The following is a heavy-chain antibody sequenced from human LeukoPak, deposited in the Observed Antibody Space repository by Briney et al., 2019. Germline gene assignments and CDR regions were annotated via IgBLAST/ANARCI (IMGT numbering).Heavy chain of an antibody. D-gene: IGHD6-19*01. CDR1: GFTFSNAW. V-gene: IGHV3-15*01. J-gene: IGHJ4*02. Sequence: GGSLRLSCAASGFTFSNAWMSWVRQAPGKGLEWVGRIKSKTDGGTTDYAAPVKGRFTISRDGSKNTLYLQMNSLKTEDTAVYYCTTEFTLRDSSGFADYWGQGTLVTVSS. CDR3: TTEFTLRDSSGFADY. CDR2: IKSKTDGGTT.